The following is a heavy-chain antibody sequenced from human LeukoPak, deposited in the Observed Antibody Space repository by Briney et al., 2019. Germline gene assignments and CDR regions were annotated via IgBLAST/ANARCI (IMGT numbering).Heavy chain of an antibody. CDR2: ISSSGSTI. D-gene: IGHD5-12*01. V-gene: IGHV3-11*01. CDR1: GFTFSDYY. J-gene: IGHJ6*02. Sequence: GGSLRLSCAASGFTFSDYYMSWIRQAPGKGLEWVSYISSSGSTIYYADSVKGRFTISRDNAKNSLYLQMNSLRAEDTTVYYCARIIVGTIKYYYGMDVWGQGTTVTVSS. CDR3: ARIIVGTIKYYYGMDV.